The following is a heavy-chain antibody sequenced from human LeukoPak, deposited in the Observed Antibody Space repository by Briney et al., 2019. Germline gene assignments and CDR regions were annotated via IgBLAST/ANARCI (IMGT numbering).Heavy chain of an antibody. D-gene: IGHD2-2*02. J-gene: IGHJ4*02. V-gene: IGHV4-59*01. CDR3: AREGYCSSTSCYSDY. CDR1: GGSISSYY. Sequence: SETLSLTCTVSGGSISSYYWSWIRQPPGKGLGWIGYIYYSGSTNYSPSLKSRVTISVDTSKNQFSLKLSSVTAADTAVYYCAREGYCSSTSCYSDYWGQGTLVTVSS. CDR2: IYYSGST.